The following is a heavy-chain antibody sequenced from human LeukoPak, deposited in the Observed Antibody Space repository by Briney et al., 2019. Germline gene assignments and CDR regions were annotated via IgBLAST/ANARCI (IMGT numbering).Heavy chain of an antibody. CDR2: IYYSGYT. J-gene: IGHJ4*02. D-gene: IGHD3-10*01. V-gene: IGHV4-59*01. Sequence: SETLSLTCTVSGGSISSYYWSWIRQPPGKGLEWIGCIYYSGYTNYKSSLKSRVTISVDTSKNQFSLKLSSVTAADTAVYYCATYPFRGDTHYFDYWGQGTLVTVSS. CDR3: ATYPFRGDTHYFDY. CDR1: GGSISSYY.